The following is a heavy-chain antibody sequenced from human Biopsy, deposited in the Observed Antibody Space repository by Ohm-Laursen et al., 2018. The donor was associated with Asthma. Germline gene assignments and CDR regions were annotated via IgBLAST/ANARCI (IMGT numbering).Heavy chain of an antibody. D-gene: IGHD3-16*01. J-gene: IGHJ4*02. CDR1: GFSFSNYG. Sequence: RSLRLSCAAPGFSFSNYGMHWVRQAPGKGLEWVAVISFDGSNKYYADFVKGRFTISRDNSKNTLYLQMSSLRSEDTAVYYCTRWSLRVRDTPNDYWGQGTLVTVSS. V-gene: IGHV3-30*03. CDR3: TRWSLRVRDTPNDY. CDR2: ISFDGSNK.